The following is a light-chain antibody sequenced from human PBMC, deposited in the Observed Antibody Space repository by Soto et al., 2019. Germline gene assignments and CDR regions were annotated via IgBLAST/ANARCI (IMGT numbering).Light chain of an antibody. CDR3: TSYAGYNNPVV. CDR1: SSDVGFYNY. Sequence: QSALTQPPSASGSPGQSVTISCTGTSSDVGFYNYVSWYQQHPDKAPQLMIYEVNKRPSGVPDRFSGSKSGNTASLTVSGLQTDDEADYYYTSYAGYNNPVVFGGGTKLTVL. CDR2: EVN. J-gene: IGLJ3*02. V-gene: IGLV2-8*01.